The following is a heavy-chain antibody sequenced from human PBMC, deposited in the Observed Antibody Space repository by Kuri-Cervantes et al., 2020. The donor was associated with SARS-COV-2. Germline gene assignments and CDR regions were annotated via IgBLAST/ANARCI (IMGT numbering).Heavy chain of an antibody. J-gene: IGHJ4*02. CDR1: GFTFSSYG. CDR3: ARDDINWGIDY. CDR2: ISYDGSNK. D-gene: IGHD3-16*01. Sequence: GESLKISCAASGFTFSSYGMHWVRQAPGKGLEWVAVISYDGSNKYYADSVRGRFTISRDKSKNTLFLQMDSLRPEDTAIYYCARDDINWGIDYWCQGTLVTVSS. V-gene: IGHV3-30*03.